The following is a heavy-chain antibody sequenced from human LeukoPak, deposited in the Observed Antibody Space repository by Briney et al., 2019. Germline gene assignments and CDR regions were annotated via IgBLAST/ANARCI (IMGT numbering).Heavy chain of an antibody. CDR1: GFTFSIYS. V-gene: IGHV3-21*01. J-gene: IGHJ4*02. Sequence: PGGSLRLSCAASGFTFSIYSMNWVRQAPGKGLEWLSSITSSSNYIYYADSVKGRFTISRDNVQNSLYLQMNSLRAVDTAMYYCARDRGYFDNWGQGTLVTVSS. CDR3: ARDRGYFDN. CDR2: ITSSSNYI.